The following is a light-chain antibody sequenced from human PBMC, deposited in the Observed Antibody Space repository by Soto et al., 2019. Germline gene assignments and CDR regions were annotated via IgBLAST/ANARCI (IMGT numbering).Light chain of an antibody. J-gene: IGKJ5*01. CDR1: QGISSY. V-gene: IGKV1-8*01. Sequence: AIRMTQSPSSFSASTGDRVTITCRASQGISSYLAWYQQKPGKAPKLLIYAASTLQSGVPSRFSGSGSGTDFTLTISCLQSEDFATYYCPQYYSYPPLTFGQGTRLEIK. CDR3: PQYYSYPPLT. CDR2: AAS.